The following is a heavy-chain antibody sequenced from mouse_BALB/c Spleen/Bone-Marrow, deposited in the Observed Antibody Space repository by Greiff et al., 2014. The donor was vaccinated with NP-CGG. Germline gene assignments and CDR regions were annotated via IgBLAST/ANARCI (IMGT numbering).Heavy chain of an antibody. V-gene: IGHV1-15*01. Sequence: QVTLKESGAELVRPGASVTLSCKASGYTFTDYEMHWVKQTPVHGLEWIGAIDPETGGTAYNQKFKGKATLTADKSSSTAYMELRSLTSEDAAVDYCTRDGSSRWYFDVWGAGTTVTVSS. CDR3: TRDGSSRWYFDV. CDR1: GYTFTDYE. CDR2: IDPETGGT. D-gene: IGHD1-1*01. J-gene: IGHJ1*01.